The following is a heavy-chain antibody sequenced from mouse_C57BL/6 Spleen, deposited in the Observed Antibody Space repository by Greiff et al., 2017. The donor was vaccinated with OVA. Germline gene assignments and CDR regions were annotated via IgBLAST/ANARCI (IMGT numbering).Heavy chain of an antibody. D-gene: IGHD2-3*01. V-gene: IGHV1-69*01. J-gene: IGHJ3*01. CDR1: GYTFTSYW. CDR2: IDPSDSYT. Sequence: VKLQQPGAELVMPGASVKLSCKASGYTFTSYWMHWVKQRPGQGLEWIGEIDPSDSYTNYNQKFKGKSTLTVDKSSSTAYMQLSSLTSEDSAVYYCARKDGPAWFAYWGQGTLVTVSA. CDR3: ARKDGPAWFAY.